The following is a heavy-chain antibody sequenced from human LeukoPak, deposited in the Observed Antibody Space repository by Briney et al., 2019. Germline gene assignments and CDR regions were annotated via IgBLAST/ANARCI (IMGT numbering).Heavy chain of an antibody. D-gene: IGHD3-3*01. J-gene: IGHJ4*02. CDR1: GEPISSYY. CDR3: ARGDYVFWSGNWRFDT. Sequence: SETLSLTCLVSGEPISSYYWSWIRQAPGRGPEYIGNVYYNGNTNYNPSLKSRVAISVDASKNQFSLKVDSVTTADMAVYYCARGDYVFWSGNWRFDTWGQGTLVTVSS. CDR2: VYYNGNT. V-gene: IGHV4-59*01.